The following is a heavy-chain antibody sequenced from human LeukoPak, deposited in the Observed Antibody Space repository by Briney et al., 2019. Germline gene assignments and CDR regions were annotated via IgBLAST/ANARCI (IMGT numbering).Heavy chain of an antibody. Sequence: PGRSLRLSCAASGFTFADYAMHWVRQAPGKGLEWVSGISWNSGSIGYADSVKGRFTISRDNAKNTVYLQMNSLRAEDTAVYYCATEAGAAPDWYFDLWGRGTQVTVSS. CDR3: ATEAGAAPDWYFDL. D-gene: IGHD6-19*01. J-gene: IGHJ2*01. V-gene: IGHV3-9*01. CDR1: GFTFADYA. CDR2: ISWNSGSI.